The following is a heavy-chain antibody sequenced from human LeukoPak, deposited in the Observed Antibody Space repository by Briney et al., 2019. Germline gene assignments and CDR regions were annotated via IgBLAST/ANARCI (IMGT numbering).Heavy chain of an antibody. CDR1: GYSFTSYW. J-gene: IGHJ6*01. V-gene: IGHV5-51*01. CDR2: IHCGDSNN. CDR3: ARFPPGYYGMDV. Sequence: GESLKLSCKGSGYSFTSYWLGWVREVPGKGPEWEGIIHCGDSNNRYSPSYQGQVTISADKSISTAYLLWSSLKASDTAMYYCARFPPGYYGMDVWGQGTTVTVSS.